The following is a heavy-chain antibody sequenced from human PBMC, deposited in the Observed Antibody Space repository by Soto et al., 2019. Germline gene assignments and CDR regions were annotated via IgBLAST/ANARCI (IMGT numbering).Heavy chain of an antibody. J-gene: IGHJ4*02. CDR3: ARGGKHLATIGSFDY. D-gene: IGHD3-16*01. Sequence: ASVKVSCKASGYTFTNYYMHWVRQAPGQGLEWMGVIHYSGATPTYAQKFQGRVTMARDTSTSTVYVELSSLTSEETAVYYCARGGKHLATIGSFDYWGQGTLVTVSS. V-gene: IGHV1-46*01. CDR1: GYTFTNYY. CDR2: IHYSGATP.